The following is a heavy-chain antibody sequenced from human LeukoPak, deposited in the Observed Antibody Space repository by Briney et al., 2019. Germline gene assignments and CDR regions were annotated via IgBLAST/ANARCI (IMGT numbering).Heavy chain of an antibody. D-gene: IGHD3-10*01. CDR1: GYTFTSYG. J-gene: IGHJ3*02. V-gene: IGHV1-18*01. CDR2: ISAYNGNT. Sequence: ASVKVSCKXSGYTFTSYGISWVRQAPGQGLEWMGRISAYNGNTNYAQKLQGRVTMTTDTSTSTAYMELRSLRPDDTAVYYCARDTMVRGVISDAFDIWGQGTMVTVSS. CDR3: ARDTMVRGVISDAFDI.